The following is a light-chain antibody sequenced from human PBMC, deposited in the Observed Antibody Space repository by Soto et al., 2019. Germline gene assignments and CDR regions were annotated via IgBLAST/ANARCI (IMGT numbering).Light chain of an antibody. Sequence: EIVLTQSPGTLSLSPGERATLSCRASQSVSSSYLAWYQQKPGQAPRLLIYGASSRATCIPDRFSRSGSGTDFTLTISRLEPEDFAVYYCQQYGSSPRTVGQGTKVEIK. CDR3: QQYGSSPRT. CDR2: GAS. J-gene: IGKJ1*01. CDR1: QSVSSSY. V-gene: IGKV3-20*01.